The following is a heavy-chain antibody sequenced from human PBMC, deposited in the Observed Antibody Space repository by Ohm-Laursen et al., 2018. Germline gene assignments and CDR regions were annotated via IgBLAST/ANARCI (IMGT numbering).Heavy chain of an antibody. CDR1: GFTFSSYA. CDR3: AKDQIEYYDSSGNDY. CDR2: ISGSGGST. J-gene: IGHJ4*02. D-gene: IGHD3-22*01. Sequence: GSLRLSCTASGFTFSSYAMSWVRQAPGKGLEWVSAISGSGGSTYYADSVKGRFTISRDNSKNTLYLQMNSLRAEDTAVYYCAKDQIEYYDSSGNDYWGQGTLVTVSS. V-gene: IGHV3-23*01.